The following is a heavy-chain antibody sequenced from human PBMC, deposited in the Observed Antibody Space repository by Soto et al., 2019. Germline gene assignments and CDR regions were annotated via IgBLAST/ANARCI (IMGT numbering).Heavy chain of an antibody. D-gene: IGHD2-15*01. CDR1: GYTLTELS. CDR2: FDPEDGET. Sequence: ASVKVSCKVSGYTLTELSMHWVRQAPGKGLEWMGGFDPEDGETIYAQKFQGRVTMTEDTSTDTAYMELSSLRSEDTAVYYCATESFILGGPNWFDPWGQGTLVTVSS. J-gene: IGHJ5*02. V-gene: IGHV1-24*01. CDR3: ATESFILGGPNWFDP.